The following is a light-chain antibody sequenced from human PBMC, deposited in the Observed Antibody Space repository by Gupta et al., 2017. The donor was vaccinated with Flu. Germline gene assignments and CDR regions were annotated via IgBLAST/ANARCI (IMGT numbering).Light chain of an antibody. CDR1: SPNLGAGFD. CDR3: QSYDSSLSGSV. CDR2: GNN. V-gene: IGLV1-40*01. Sequence: QSGLTQPPSVSGAPGQRLTISCTGSSPNLGAGFDVHWYQQLPGTAPKLLLYGNNHRPSGVPDRFSGSKSGTSASLAITGLQADDEADYYCQSYDSSLSGSVFGGGTKLTVL. J-gene: IGLJ3*02.